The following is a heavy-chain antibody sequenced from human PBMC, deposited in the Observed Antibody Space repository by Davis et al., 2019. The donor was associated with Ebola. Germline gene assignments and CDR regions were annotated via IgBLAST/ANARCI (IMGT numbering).Heavy chain of an antibody. Sequence: SETLSLTCAVYGGSFSSYYWSWIRQPPGKGLEWIGYIYHSGSTYYNPSLKSRVTISVDTSKNQFSLKLRSVTAADTAVYYCARFPALYYYYGMDVWGQGTTVTVSS. V-gene: IGHV4-34*01. CDR2: IYHSGST. CDR3: ARFPALYYYYGMDV. CDR1: GGSFSSYY. D-gene: IGHD2-2*01. J-gene: IGHJ6*02.